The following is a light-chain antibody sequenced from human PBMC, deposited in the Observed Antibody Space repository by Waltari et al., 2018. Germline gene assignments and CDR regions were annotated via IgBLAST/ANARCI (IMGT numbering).Light chain of an antibody. J-gene: IGKJ4*01. CDR2: DGS. V-gene: IGKV1-33*01. CDR3: QQYDNLGLT. Sequence: QMTQSTSSLSASVGDRVTITCQASQDINNYLNWYQQKPGKAPKLLIYDGSTLQPGVPSRFSGSGIATEFTLTISSLQPEDIATYYCQQYDNLGLTFGGGTRVEIK. CDR1: QDINNY.